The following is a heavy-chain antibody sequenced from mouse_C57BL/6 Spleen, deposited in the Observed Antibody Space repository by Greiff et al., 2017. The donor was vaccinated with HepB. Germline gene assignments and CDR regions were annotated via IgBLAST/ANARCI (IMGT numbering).Heavy chain of an antibody. V-gene: IGHV1-18*01. CDR1: GYTFTDYN. CDR2: INPNNGGT. CDR3: AKRDYYDYRDAMDY. Sequence: EVQLQQSGPELVKPGASVKIPCKASGYTFTDYNMDWVKQSHGKSLEWIGDINPNNGGTIYNQKFKGKATLTVDKSSSTAYMELRSLTSEDTAVYYCAKRDYYDYRDAMDYWGQGTSVTVSS. D-gene: IGHD2-4*01. J-gene: IGHJ4*01.